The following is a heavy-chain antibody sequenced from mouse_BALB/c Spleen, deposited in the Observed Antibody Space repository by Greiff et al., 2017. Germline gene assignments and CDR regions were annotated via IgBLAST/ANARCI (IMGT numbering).Heavy chain of an antibody. D-gene: IGHD2-4*01. Sequence: EVHLVESGGGLVQPGGSRKLSCAASGFTFSSFGMHWVRQAPEKGLEWVAYISSGSSTIYYADTVKGRFTISRDNPKNTLFLQMTSLRSEDTAMYYCARGGYDYLFDYWGQGTTLTVSS. J-gene: IGHJ2*01. V-gene: IGHV5-17*02. CDR2: ISSGSSTI. CDR3: ARGGYDYLFDY. CDR1: GFTFSSFG.